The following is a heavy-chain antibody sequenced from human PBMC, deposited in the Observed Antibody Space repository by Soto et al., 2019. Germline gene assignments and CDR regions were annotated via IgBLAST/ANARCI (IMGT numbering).Heavy chain of an antibody. V-gene: IGHV3-15*01. CDR3: TTDPYSPVDTAMVTDVELDDY. CDR2: IKSKTDGGTT. J-gene: IGHJ4*02. D-gene: IGHD5-18*01. Sequence: GSLRLSCAASGFTFSNAWMSWVRQAPGKGLEWVGRIKSKTDGGTTDYAAPVKGRFTISRDDSKNTLYLQMNSLKTEDTAVYYCTTDPYSPVDTAMVTDVELDDYWGQGTLVTVYS. CDR1: GFTFSNAW.